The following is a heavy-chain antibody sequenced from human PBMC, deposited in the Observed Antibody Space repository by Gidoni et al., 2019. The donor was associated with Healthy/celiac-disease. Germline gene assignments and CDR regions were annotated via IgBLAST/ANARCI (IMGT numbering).Heavy chain of an antibody. Sequence: EVQLVESGGGVVQPGGSLRLSCAASGFTFDDYAMHWVRQAPGKGLEWVSLISGDGGSTYYADSVKGRFTISRDNSKNSLYLQMNSLRTEDTALYYCAKDLDVCSGGSCYPTFDYWGQGTLVTVSS. J-gene: IGHJ4*02. V-gene: IGHV3-43*02. D-gene: IGHD2-15*01. CDR2: ISGDGGST. CDR1: GFTFDDYA. CDR3: AKDLDVCSGGSCYPTFDY.